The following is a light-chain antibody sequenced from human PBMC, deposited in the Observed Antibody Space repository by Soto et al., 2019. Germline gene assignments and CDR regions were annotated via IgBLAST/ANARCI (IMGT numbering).Light chain of an antibody. V-gene: IGLV2-8*01. CDR3: SSYAGSIVV. J-gene: IGLJ2*01. CDR2: EVN. Sequence: QSALTQPPSASGSPGQSVTISCTGTSSDIGGYNYVSWYQQHPGKVPKLMIYEVNKRPSGVPDRFSGSKSGNTASLTVSGLQAEDEADYHCSSYAGSIVVFGGGTKLTVL. CDR1: SSDIGGYNY.